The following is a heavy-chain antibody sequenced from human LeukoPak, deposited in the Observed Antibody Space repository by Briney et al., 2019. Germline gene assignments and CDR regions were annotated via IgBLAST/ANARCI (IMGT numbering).Heavy chain of an antibody. CDR2: ISSSSSTI. V-gene: IGHV3-48*01. CDR3: ARSVRLWFGELRATWFDP. CDR1: GFTFSSYS. D-gene: IGHD3-10*01. J-gene: IGHJ5*02. Sequence: PGGSLRLSCAASGFTFSSYSMNWVRQAPGKGLEWVSYISSSSSTIYYADSVKGRFTISRDTAKKSLFLQMNSLRAEDTAVYYCARSVRLWFGELRATWFDPWGQGTLVTVSS.